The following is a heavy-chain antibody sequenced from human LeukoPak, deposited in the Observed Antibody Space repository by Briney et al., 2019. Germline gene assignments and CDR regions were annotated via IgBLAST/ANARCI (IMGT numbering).Heavy chain of an antibody. CDR1: GGSFSGYY. V-gene: IGHV4-34*01. D-gene: IGHD3-10*01. CDR2: IKHSGST. CDR3: ARGGYYYGSGSYYTDY. Sequence: AETLSLTCAVYGGSFSGYYWSWIRQPPGKGLEWIGEIKHSGSTNYNPSLMSRVTISVDTSKNQFFLKLSSGTAADTAVYYCARGGYYYGSGSYYTDYWGQGTLVTVSS. J-gene: IGHJ4*02.